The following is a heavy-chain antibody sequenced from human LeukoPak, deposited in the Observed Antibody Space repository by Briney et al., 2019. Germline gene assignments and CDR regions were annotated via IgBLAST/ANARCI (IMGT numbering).Heavy chain of an antibody. J-gene: IGHJ6*04. D-gene: IGHD3-10*02. CDR2: ISGSGGST. Sequence: GGSLRLSCAASGFTFSSYAMSWVRQAPGKGLEWVSAISGSGGSTYYADSVKGRFTISRDNAKNSLYLQMSSLRAEDTAVYYCAELGITMIGGVWGKGTTVTISS. CDR3: AELGITMIGGV. CDR1: GFTFSSYA. V-gene: IGHV3-23*01.